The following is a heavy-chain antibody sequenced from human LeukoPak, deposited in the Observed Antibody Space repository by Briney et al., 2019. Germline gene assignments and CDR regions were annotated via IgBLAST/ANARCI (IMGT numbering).Heavy chain of an antibody. V-gene: IGHV3-48*04. D-gene: IGHD3-22*01. CDR3: ARGPIVVVTMMDY. Sequence: PGGSLRLSCVASGFTFNTCSMNWVRQAPGKGLEWVSYISSSGSTIYYADSVKGRFTISRDNAKNSLYLQMNSLRAEDTAVYYCARGPIVVVTMMDYWGQGTLVTVSS. J-gene: IGHJ4*02. CDR2: ISSSGSTI. CDR1: GFTFNTCS.